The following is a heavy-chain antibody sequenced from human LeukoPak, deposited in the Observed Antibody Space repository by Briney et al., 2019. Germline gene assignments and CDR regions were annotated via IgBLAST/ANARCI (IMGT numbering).Heavy chain of an antibody. CDR3: AKDREIVVVPAATDY. CDR1: GFTFRSYA. Sequence: GGSLRLSCAASGFTFRSYAMSWVRQAPGKGLEWVSTIRGSGGSTYYADSVKGRFTISRDNSKNTLYLQMNSLRAEDTAVYYCAKDREIVVVPAATDYWGQGTLVTVSS. CDR2: IRGSGGST. V-gene: IGHV3-23*01. J-gene: IGHJ4*02. D-gene: IGHD2-2*01.